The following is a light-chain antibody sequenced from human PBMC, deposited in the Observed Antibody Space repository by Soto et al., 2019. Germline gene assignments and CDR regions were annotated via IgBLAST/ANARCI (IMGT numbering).Light chain of an antibody. Sequence: DLQMTQSPSTLSASVGDRVTITCRASQSINSWLAWYQQKPGKAPKLLIYKASSLESGVPSRFSGSGSGTEFTLTISSLQPDDFANYYCQQYNYLWTFGQGTKVEIK. CDR3: QQYNYLWT. CDR1: QSINSW. J-gene: IGKJ1*01. V-gene: IGKV1-5*03. CDR2: KAS.